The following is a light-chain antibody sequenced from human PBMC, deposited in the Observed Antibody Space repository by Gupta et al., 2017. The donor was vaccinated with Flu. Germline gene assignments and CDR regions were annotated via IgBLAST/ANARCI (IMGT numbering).Light chain of an antibody. Sequence: YELTQPPSVSVSPGQTATITCSGDTLGDKYACWYQQKPGQSPLLVIYQDNKRPSGIPERFSGSNSGNTATLTISGTQAMDEADYYCQAWDSSIGRVFAGGTKLTVL. CDR2: QDN. V-gene: IGLV3-1*01. CDR3: QAWDSSIGRV. CDR1: TLGDKY. J-gene: IGLJ3*02.